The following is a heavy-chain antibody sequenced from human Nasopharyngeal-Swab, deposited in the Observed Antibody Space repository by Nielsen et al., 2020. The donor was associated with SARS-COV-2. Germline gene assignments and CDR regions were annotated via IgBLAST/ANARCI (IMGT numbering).Heavy chain of an antibody. V-gene: IGHV3-7*01. J-gene: IGHJ4*02. D-gene: IGHD6-19*01. CDR1: GFTFSSYW. CDR2: IKQDGSEK. Sequence: GGSLRLSCAASGFTFSSYWMSWVRQAPGKGLEWVANIKQDGSEKYYVDSVKGRFTISRDNAKNSLYLQMDSLKAEDTAVYYCVRDHEAGTTFDHWGQGTLVTVSS. CDR3: VRDHEAGTTFDH.